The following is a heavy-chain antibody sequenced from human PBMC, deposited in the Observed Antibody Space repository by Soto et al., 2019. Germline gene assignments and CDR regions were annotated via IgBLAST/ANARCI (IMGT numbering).Heavy chain of an antibody. CDR2: ISYDGSNK. J-gene: IGHJ4*02. V-gene: IGHV3-30-3*01. CDR3: ASPIPCSGGRCYHP. Sequence: QVQLVESGGGVVQPGRSLRPSCAASGFTFSSYAMHWVRQAPGKGLEWVAVISYDGSNKYYADSVKGRFTISRDNSKNTLYLQMNSLRAEATAVYYCASPIPCSGGRCYHPGGQGTLVTVSS. D-gene: IGHD2-15*01. CDR1: GFTFSSYA.